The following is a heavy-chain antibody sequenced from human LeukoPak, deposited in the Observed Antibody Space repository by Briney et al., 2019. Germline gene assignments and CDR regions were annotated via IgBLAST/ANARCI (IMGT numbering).Heavy chain of an antibody. Sequence: ASVKVSCKASGYTFTGYYIHWVRQAPGQGLEWMGWINPNSGGTNCAQKFQGRVTMTRDTSISTAYKELSRLRSDDTAVYYCARVDIVLVPADITWFDPWGQGTLVTVSS. CDR3: ARVDIVLVPADITWFDP. J-gene: IGHJ5*02. CDR1: GYTFTGYY. D-gene: IGHD2-2*02. CDR2: INPNSGGT. V-gene: IGHV1-2*02.